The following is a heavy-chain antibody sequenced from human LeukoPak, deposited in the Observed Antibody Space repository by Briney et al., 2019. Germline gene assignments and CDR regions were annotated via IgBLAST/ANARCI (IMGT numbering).Heavy chain of an antibody. J-gene: IGHJ4*02. V-gene: IGHV3-66*01. CDR1: GCSVNSNY. CDR2: IYNGRYT. CDR3: ARGQAYSGSFSFHFDS. Sequence: GGSVTLSCPASGCSVNSNYINWVRQAPGQGLEWVSVIYNGRYTNYAGSVKGRFTICRDRSKNTVYLQMNSLRVEDTAVYYCARGQAYSGSFSFHFDSWGQGTLVTVSS. D-gene: IGHD1-26*01.